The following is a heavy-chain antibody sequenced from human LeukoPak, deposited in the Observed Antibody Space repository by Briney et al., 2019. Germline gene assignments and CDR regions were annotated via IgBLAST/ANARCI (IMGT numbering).Heavy chain of an antibody. J-gene: IGHJ4*02. CDR2: IYYSGST. CDR1: GGSISSYY. Sequence: PSETLSLTCTVSGGSISSYYWSWIRQPPGKGLEWIGYIYYSGSTNYNPSLKSRVTISVDTSKNQFSLKLSSVTAADTAVYYCARKSGTSGGDIYFDYWGQGTLVTVSS. CDR3: ARKSGTSGGDIYFDY. V-gene: IGHV4-59*08. D-gene: IGHD5-12*01.